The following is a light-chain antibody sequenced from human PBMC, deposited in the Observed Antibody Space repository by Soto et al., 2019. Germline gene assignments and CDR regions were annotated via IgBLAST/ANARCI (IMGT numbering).Light chain of an antibody. CDR3: QQRSNWPLT. J-gene: IGKJ4*01. Sequence: IVLTQSPATLSLSPGETATLSCRASQSVSSYLAWYQQKPGQPPRLLIYDASNRATGIPARFSGSGPGTDFTLTISSLEPEDFAVYYCQQRSNWPLTFGGGTKVPI. V-gene: IGKV3-11*01. CDR1: QSVSSY. CDR2: DAS.